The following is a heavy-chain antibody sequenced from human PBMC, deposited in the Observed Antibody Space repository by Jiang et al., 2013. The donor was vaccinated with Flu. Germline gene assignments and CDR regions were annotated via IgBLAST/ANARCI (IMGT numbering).Heavy chain of an antibody. CDR2: ISYDGSNK. CDR1: GFTFSSYG. J-gene: IGHJ4*02. Sequence: GVVQPGRSLRLSCAASGFTFSSYGMHWVRQAPGKGLEWVAVISYDGSNKYYADSVKGRFTISRDNSKNTLYLQMNSLRAEDTAVYYCAKDIYYDSSGYYPDYWGQGTLVTVSS. D-gene: IGHD3-22*01. V-gene: IGHV3-30*18. CDR3: AKDIYYDSSGYYPDY.